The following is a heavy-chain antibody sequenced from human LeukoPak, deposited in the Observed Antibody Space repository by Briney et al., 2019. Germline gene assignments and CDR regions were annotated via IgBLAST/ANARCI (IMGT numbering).Heavy chain of an antibody. D-gene: IGHD3-10*01. V-gene: IGHV1-2*02. CDR3: ARDGAQYYYGSGSYNGMDV. Sequence: ASVKVSCKASGYTFTGYYMHWVRQAPGQGLERMGWINPNSGGTNYAQKFQGRVTMTRDTSISTAYMELSRLRSDDTAVYYCARDGAQYYYGSGSYNGMDVWGQGTTVTVSS. CDR1: GYTFTGYY. J-gene: IGHJ6*02. CDR2: INPNSGGT.